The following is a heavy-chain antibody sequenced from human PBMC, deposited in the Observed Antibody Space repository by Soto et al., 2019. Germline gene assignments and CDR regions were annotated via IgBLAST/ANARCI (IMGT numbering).Heavy chain of an antibody. V-gene: IGHV2-26*01. CDR3: ARMDGDYNYYALDV. D-gene: IGHD4-17*01. Sequence: QVTLKESGPVLVKPTETLTLTCTVSGFSLSNGRMGVSWIHQPPGKPLEWLAHFFSDVERSYSASMQSRLTLSTDTSGSQVVLTMTNMDPVDTATYYCARMDGDYNYYALDVWGQGTTVTVSS. CDR1: GFSLSNGRMG. CDR2: FFSDVER. J-gene: IGHJ6*02.